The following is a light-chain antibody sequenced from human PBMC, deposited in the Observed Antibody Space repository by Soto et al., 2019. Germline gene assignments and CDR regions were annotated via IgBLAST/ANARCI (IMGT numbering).Light chain of an antibody. J-gene: IGLJ2*01. CDR3: SSYTDSSTVV. Sequence: QSALTQPASVSGSPGQSITISCTGTSSDVGGYNYVSWYQHYSGKAPKLMIYEVSNRPSGVSNRYSGSKSGNTASLTISGLQADDEADYYCSSYTDSSTVVFGGGTKLTVL. V-gene: IGLV2-14*01. CDR2: EVS. CDR1: SSDVGGYNY.